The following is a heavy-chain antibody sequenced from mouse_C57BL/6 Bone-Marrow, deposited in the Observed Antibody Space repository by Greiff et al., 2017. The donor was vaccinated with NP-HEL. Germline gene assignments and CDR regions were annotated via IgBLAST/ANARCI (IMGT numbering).Heavy chain of an antibody. Sequence: VQLVESGAELVRPGTSVKMSCKASGYTFTNYWIGWAKQRPGHGLEWIGDIYPGGGYTNYNEKFKGKATLTADKSSSTAYMQFSSLTSEDSAIYYCASFRTAYFDYWGQGTTLTVSS. CDR1: GYTFTNYW. V-gene: IGHV1-63*01. CDR3: ASFRTAYFDY. D-gene: IGHD4-1*01. J-gene: IGHJ2*01. CDR2: IYPGGGYT.